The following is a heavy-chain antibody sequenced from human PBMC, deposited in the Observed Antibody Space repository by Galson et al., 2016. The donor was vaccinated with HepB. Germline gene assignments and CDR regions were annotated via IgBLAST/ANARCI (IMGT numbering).Heavy chain of an antibody. CDR1: GFTFSKFA. Sequence: SLRLSCAASGFTFSKFAMTWVRQAPGKGLQWVATIANSGYSTYYADSVKGRFTISRDNSKNTLNLQMNSLRAEDTAMYYCAKDAWLLDWYFGLWGRGTLVTVSS. D-gene: IGHD1-26*01. CDR3: AKDAWLLDWYFGL. V-gene: IGHV3-23*01. CDR2: IANSGYST. J-gene: IGHJ2*01.